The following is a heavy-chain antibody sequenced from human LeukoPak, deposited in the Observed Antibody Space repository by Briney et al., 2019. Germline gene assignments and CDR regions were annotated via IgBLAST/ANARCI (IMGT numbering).Heavy chain of an antibody. CDR1: GFTFSSYA. D-gene: IGHD6-19*01. CDR3: STSTYSSGSSGC. V-gene: IGHV3-23*01. Sequence: GGSLRLSCAASGFTFSSYAMSWVRQAPGKGLEWVSAISGSGGSTYYADSVKGRFTISRDNFKDTLYLQMNSLRAEDTAVYYCSTSTYSSGSSGCWGQGTLVTVSS. J-gene: IGHJ4*02. CDR2: ISGSGGST.